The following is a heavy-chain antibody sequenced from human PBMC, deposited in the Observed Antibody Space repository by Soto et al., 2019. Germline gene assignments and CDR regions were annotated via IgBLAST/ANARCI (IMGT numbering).Heavy chain of an antibody. Sequence: GGALRLSCVASGFIFSDYAMHWARQAPGKGLEWVALISPAGTNQYYADSAKGRFTISRDNSKNTLYLQMNSLRPEDTGLYYCARENSRISPRLFQHWGHGTLVTVS. V-gene: IGHV3-30-3*01. CDR2: ISPAGTNQ. D-gene: IGHD6-6*01. J-gene: IGHJ1*01. CDR3: ARENSRISPRLFQH. CDR1: GFIFSDYA.